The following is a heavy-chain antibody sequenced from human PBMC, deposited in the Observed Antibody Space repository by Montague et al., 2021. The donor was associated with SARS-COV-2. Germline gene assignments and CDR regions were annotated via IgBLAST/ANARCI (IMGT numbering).Heavy chain of an antibody. CDR3: ARCRLRNLCDY. V-gene: IGHV4-39*01. Sequence: SETLSLTCTVAGDSISSSTYYWGWVRQPPGKGLKWIGSFFYNGATHYNPSLKSRVTISVDTSKNQFSLKLNSVTAADTAVYYCARCRLRNLCDYWGQGTLVTASA. CDR1: GDSISSSTYY. CDR2: FFYNGAT. D-gene: IGHD4-17*01. J-gene: IGHJ4*02.